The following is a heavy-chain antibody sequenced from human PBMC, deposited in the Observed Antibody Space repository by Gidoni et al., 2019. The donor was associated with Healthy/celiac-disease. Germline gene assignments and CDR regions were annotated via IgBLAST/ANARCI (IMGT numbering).Heavy chain of an antibody. CDR3: AKDWISRWSGQLDY. V-gene: IGHV3-30*18. D-gene: IGHD3-3*01. CDR1: GFTFSSYG. CDR2: ISYDGSNK. Sequence: QVQLVESGGGVVQPGRSLRLSCAASGFTFSSYGMHWVRQAPGKGLEWVAVISYDGSNKYYADSVKGRFTISRDNSKNTLYLQMNSLRAEDTAVYYCAKDWISRWSGQLDYWGQGTLVTVSS. J-gene: IGHJ4*02.